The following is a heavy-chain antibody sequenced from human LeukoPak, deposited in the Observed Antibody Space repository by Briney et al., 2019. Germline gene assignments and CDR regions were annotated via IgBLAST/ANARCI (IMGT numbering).Heavy chain of an antibody. CDR3: ARGGFAGWLQMDY. D-gene: IGHD5-24*01. CDR2: INPNSGGT. CDR1: GYTFTAYC. Sequence: ASVKVSCKASGYTFTAYCMHWVRQAPGQGLEWMGWINPNSGGTNYGQNFQGRVTMTRDTSISTAYMELSRLRSDDTAVYYCARGGFAGWLQMDYWGQGALVTVSS. J-gene: IGHJ4*02. V-gene: IGHV1-2*02.